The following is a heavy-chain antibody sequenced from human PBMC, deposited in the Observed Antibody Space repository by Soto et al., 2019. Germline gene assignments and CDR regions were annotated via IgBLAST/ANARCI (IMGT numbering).Heavy chain of an antibody. Sequence: QVQLQESGSGLVKPSQTLSLTCTVSGDSISSGGYSWSWIRQPPQKGLEWIGYIYHTGSTSYSPYLNSRVTKSVDQSKNQFSLFLNSVTAADTAIYSCASAHFGPSGYYFDSWGQGTLFTVSS. V-gene: IGHV4-30-2*01. CDR2: IYHTGST. CDR3: ASAHFGPSGYYFDS. J-gene: IGHJ4*02. D-gene: IGHD3-22*01. CDR1: GDSISSGGYS.